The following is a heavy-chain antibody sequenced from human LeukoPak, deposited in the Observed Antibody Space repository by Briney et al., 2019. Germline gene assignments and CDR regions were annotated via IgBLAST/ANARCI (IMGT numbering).Heavy chain of an antibody. D-gene: IGHD3-22*01. CDR2: ISGSGGST. V-gene: IGHV3-23*01. J-gene: IGHJ4*02. CDR3: AKEHLQTYYYDSSGYYFDY. Sequence: GGSLRLSCAASGFTFSSYAMIWVRQAPGKGLEWVSAISGSGGSTYYADSVKGRFTISRDNSKNTLYLQMNSLRAEDTAVYYCAKEHLQTYYYDSSGYYFDYWGQGTLVTVSS. CDR1: GFTFSSYA.